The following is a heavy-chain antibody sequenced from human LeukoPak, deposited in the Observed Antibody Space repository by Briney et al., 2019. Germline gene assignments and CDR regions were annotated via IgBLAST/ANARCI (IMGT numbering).Heavy chain of an antibody. CDR1: GFTFSDYY. Sequence: GGSLRLSCATSGFTFSDYYMSWIRQAPGKGLEWVSYISSSGSTIYYADSVKGRFTISRDNAKNSLYLQMNSLRAEDTAVYYCARARMVATIFDYWGQGTLVTVSS. CDR3: ARARMVATIFDY. D-gene: IGHD5-12*01. J-gene: IGHJ4*02. V-gene: IGHV3-11*01. CDR2: ISSSGSTI.